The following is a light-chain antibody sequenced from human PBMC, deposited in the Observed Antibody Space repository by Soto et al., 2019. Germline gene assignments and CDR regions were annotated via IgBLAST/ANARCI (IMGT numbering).Light chain of an antibody. CDR1: SSDIGGYNS. Sequence: QSALTQPPSASGSPGQSVTISCTGTSSDIGGYNSVSWYQQHPGKAPRLMIYEVNKRPSGVPDRFSGSKSGYTASLTVSGLQTEDEAFYYCSSYTSSRVFGTGTKVTVL. CDR2: EVN. J-gene: IGLJ1*01. CDR3: SSYTSSRV. V-gene: IGLV2-8*01.